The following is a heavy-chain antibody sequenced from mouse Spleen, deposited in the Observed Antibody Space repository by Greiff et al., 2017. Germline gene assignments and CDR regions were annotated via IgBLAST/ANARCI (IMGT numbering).Heavy chain of an antibody. D-gene: IGHD2-4*01. CDR1: GFSLTSYG. CDR2: IWSDGST. CDR3: ARHGGDYDVYAMDY. V-gene: IGHV2-6*03. J-gene: IGHJ4*01. Sequence: VQLVESGPGLVAPSQSLSITCTVSGFSLTSYGVHWVRQPPGKGLEWLVVIWSDGSTTYNSALKSRLSISKDNSKSQVFLKMNSLQTDDTAMYYCARHGGDYDVYAMDYWGQGTSVTVSS.